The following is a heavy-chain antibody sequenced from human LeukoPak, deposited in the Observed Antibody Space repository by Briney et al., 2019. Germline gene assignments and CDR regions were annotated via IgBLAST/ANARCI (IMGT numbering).Heavy chain of an antibody. CDR1: GGSISSSNW. D-gene: IGHD2-2*01. CDR3: ARSSNLAYNWFDP. J-gene: IGHJ5*02. Sequence: SGTLSLTCAVSGGSISSSNWWSWVRQPPGKGLEWIGEIYHSGSTNYNSSLKSRVTISVDTSKNQFSLKLSSVTAADTAVYYCARSSNLAYNWFDPWGQGTLVTVSS. CDR2: IYHSGST. V-gene: IGHV4-4*02.